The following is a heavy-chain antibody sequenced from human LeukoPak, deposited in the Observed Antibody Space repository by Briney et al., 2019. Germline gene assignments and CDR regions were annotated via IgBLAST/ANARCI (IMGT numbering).Heavy chain of an antibody. CDR1: GFTFSNYA. Sequence: GGSLRLSCAASGFTFSNYAMSWVRLAPGRGLEWVSVISASGITTFYADSVKGRFTISRDNSKNTLYLQMNSLRAEDTAVYYCAKERREQCRDNYFDYWGQGTLVTVSS. V-gene: IGHV3-23*01. CDR3: AKERREQCRDNYFDY. CDR2: ISASGITT. D-gene: IGHD1-26*01. J-gene: IGHJ4*02.